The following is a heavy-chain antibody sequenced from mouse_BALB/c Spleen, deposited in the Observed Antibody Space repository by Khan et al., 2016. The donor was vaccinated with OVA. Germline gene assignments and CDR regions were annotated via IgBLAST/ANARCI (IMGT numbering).Heavy chain of an antibody. J-gene: IGHJ4*01. Sequence: QIQLVQSGPELKKPGETVKISCKASGYTFTNYGMNWVKQAPGKGLKWMGWINTNTGEPTYAAAFKGRFAFSLESSASTAYLQINNLKNEDTATYFCARVGYSGTMDYWGQGTSVTVSS. D-gene: IGHD2-14*01. CDR2: INTNTGEP. CDR1: GYTFTNYG. CDR3: ARVGYSGTMDY. V-gene: IGHV9-3-1*01.